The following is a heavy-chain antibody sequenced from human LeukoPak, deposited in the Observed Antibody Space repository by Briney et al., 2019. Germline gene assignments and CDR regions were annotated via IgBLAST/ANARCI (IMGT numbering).Heavy chain of an antibody. Sequence: SSEPLSLTCAFSGASISSHYWSWIRQPPAKGLEWIGYTSGSISDNPSLKSRVAVSVDPSQNQVSLSLTSVTAADTAVYYCARVLAIFGLDTTDFYMDVWGKGTTVTVSS. CDR3: ARVLAIFGLDTTDFYMDV. J-gene: IGHJ6*03. V-gene: IGHV4-59*11. CDR2: TSGSI. CDR1: GASISSHY. D-gene: IGHD3/OR15-3a*01.